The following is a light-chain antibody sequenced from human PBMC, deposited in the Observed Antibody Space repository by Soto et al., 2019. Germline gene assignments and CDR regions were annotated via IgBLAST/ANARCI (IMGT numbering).Light chain of an antibody. Sequence: EIVLTHSPVTLSLSPWEIATLSCRASQSFRGLLAWYQQKPGQAPRLLIYDASYRATGIPARFSGSGSGTDFTLTISSLQSEDFAVYFCQQYYDWPRTFGQGTKVDIK. J-gene: IGKJ1*01. V-gene: IGKV3D-15*01. CDR1: QSFRGL. CDR2: DAS. CDR3: QQYYDWPRT.